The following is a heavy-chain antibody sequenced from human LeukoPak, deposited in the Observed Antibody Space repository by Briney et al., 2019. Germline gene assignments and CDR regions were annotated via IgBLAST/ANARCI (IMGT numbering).Heavy chain of an antibody. CDR2: ISYDGSNK. CDR1: GFTFSSYA. D-gene: IGHD5-18*01. CDR3: ARPNSYGLDY. V-gene: IGHV3-30-3*01. Sequence: GRSLRLSCAASGFTFSSYAMHWVRQAPGKGLEWVAVISYDGSNKYYADSVKGRFTISRDNSKNTLYLQMNSLRAEDTAVYCCARPNSYGLDYWGQGTLVTVSS. J-gene: IGHJ4*02.